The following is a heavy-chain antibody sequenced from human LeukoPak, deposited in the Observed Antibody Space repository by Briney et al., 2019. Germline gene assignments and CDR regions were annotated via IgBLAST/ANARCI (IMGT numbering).Heavy chain of an antibody. V-gene: IGHV4-59*08. CDR1: GGSINTYY. J-gene: IGHJ4*02. CDR3: ARLSQGYCGGDCYSGY. Sequence: MPSETLSLTCTVSGGSINTYYWSWIRQPPGKGLEWIGYIYYSGSTNYSPSLKSRVTISVDTSKNQFSLKLSSVTAADTAVFYCARLSQGYCGGDCYSGYWGQGSLVTVSS. CDR2: IYYSGST. D-gene: IGHD2-21*02.